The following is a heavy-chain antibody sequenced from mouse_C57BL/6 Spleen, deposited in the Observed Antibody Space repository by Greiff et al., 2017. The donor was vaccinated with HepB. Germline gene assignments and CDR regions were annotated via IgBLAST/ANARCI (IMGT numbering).Heavy chain of an antibody. Sequence: DVKLQESGPELVKPGASVKMSCKASGYTFTDYNMHWVKQSHGKSLEWIGYINPNNGGTSYNQKFKGKATLTVNKSSSTAYMELRSLTSEDSAVYYCAREIYYDYDDWFAYWGQGTLVTVSA. V-gene: IGHV1-22*01. CDR3: AREIYYDYDDWFAY. D-gene: IGHD2-4*01. J-gene: IGHJ3*01. CDR2: INPNNGGT. CDR1: GYTFTDYN.